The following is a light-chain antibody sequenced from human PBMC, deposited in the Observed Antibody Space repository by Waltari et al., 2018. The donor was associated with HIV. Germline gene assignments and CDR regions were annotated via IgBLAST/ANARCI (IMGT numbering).Light chain of an antibody. Sequence: DIVMTKSPDSLDVSLGERATINCKSSQSVLYSSNNKNYLARYQQKTGQPPKLLIYWASTRESGVPYRFSGSWSGTDFTLTISILQAEGVAVYYCQQYYSTPRTFGQGTKVEIK. CDR3: QQYYSTPRT. V-gene: IGKV4-1*01. CDR2: WAS. J-gene: IGKJ1*01. CDR1: QSVLYSSNNKNY.